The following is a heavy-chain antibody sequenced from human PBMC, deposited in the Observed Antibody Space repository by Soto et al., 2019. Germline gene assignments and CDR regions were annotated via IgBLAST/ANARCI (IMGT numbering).Heavy chain of an antibody. V-gene: IGHV3-30-3*01. CDR2: ISYDGSNK. Sequence: QVQLVESGGGVVQPGGSLRLSCAASGFTFSSYAMHWVRQAPGKGLEWVAVISYDGSNKYYADSVKGRFTISRDNSKNTLYLQMNSLRAEDTAVYYCARDALAARPNYWGQGTLVTVSS. CDR3: ARDALAARPNY. J-gene: IGHJ4*02. D-gene: IGHD6-6*01. CDR1: GFTFSSYA.